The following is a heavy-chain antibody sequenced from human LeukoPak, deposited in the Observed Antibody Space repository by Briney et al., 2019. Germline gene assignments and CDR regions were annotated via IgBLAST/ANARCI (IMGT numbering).Heavy chain of an antibody. D-gene: IGHD4-23*01. CDR3: ARGPPHGGTYFDS. J-gene: IGHJ4*02. V-gene: IGHV4-4*07. CDR1: GGFISNY. CDR2: IHTSGNT. Sequence: SETLSLTCTVSGGFISNYWSWIRQPAGKGLEWIGRIHTSGNTLYNPSLRSRVTMSVDTSQNRFSLMLTSATAAATAVYYCARGPPHGGTYFDSWGQGTLVTVSS.